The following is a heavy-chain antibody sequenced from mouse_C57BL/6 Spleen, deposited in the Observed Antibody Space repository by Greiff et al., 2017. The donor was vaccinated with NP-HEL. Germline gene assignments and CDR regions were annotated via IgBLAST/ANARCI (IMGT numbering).Heavy chain of an antibody. J-gene: IGHJ2*01. CDR2: IDPSDSYT. D-gene: IGHD1-1*01. Sequence: QVQLQQSGAELVRPGTSVKLSCKASGYTFTSYWMHWVKQRPGQGLEWIGVIDPSDSYTNYNQKFKGKATLTVDTSSSTAYMQLSSLTSEDSAVYYCAISYYYGSSLDYWGQGTTLTVSS. V-gene: IGHV1-59*01. CDR1: GYTFTSYW. CDR3: AISYYYGSSLDY.